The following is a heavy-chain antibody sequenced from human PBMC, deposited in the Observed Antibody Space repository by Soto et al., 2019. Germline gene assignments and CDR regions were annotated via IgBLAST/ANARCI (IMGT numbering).Heavy chain of an antibody. CDR3: ARGERMITFGGVIVPDLFDY. D-gene: IGHD3-16*02. CDR1: GYTFGHFY. CDR2: ISPHNRNT. Sequence: ASVKVSCKASGYTFGHFYITWVRQAPGQGLEWMGGISPHNRNTNYAEKFRGRVTMTTDTSTSTAYMELRSLRSDDTAVYYCARGERMITFGGVIVPDLFDYWGQGTLVTVSS. J-gene: IGHJ4*02. V-gene: IGHV1-18*01.